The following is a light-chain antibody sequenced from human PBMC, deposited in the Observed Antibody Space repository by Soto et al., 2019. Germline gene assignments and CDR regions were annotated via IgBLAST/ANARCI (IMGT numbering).Light chain of an antibody. CDR1: SSDVGGYNY. Sequence: QSVLTQPASVSGSPGQSITISCTATSSDVGGYNYVSWYQQHPGKAPKLMIYDVSDRPSGVSNRFSGSKSGYTASLTISGLQAEDEADYYCSSYTSSGTLVVFGGGTKVNVL. CDR2: DVS. V-gene: IGLV2-14*01. J-gene: IGLJ2*01. CDR3: SSYTSSGTLVV.